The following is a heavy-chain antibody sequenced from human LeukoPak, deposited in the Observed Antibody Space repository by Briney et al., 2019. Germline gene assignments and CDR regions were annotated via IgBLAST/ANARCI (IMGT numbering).Heavy chain of an antibody. CDR2: IRSKANSYAT. CDR3: TRQGDILTGYYSFDY. Sequence: GGSLRLSCAASGFTFSGSAMHWVRQASGKGLEWVGRIRSKANSYATAYAASVKGRFTISRDDSKNTAYLQMNSLKTEDTAVYYCTRQGDILTGYYSFDYWGQGTLVTVSS. J-gene: IGHJ4*02. D-gene: IGHD3-9*01. CDR1: GFTFSGSA. V-gene: IGHV3-73*01.